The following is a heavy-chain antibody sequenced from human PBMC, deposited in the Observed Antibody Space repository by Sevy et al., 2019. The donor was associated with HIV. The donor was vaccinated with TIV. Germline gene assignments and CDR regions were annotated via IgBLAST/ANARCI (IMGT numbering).Heavy chain of an antibody. V-gene: IGHV1-2*02. Sequence: ASVTVSCKASGYTFTGYYMHWVRQAPGQGLEWMGWINPNSGGTNYAQKFQGRVTMTRDTSISTAYMELSRLRSDDTAVYYCARELMYSRCFDYWGQGTLVTVSS. D-gene: IGHD6-13*01. CDR1: GYTFTGYY. CDR2: INPNSGGT. J-gene: IGHJ4*02. CDR3: ARELMYSRCFDY.